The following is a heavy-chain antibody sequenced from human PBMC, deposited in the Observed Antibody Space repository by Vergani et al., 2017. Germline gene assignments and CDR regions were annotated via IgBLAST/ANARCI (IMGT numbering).Heavy chain of an antibody. Sequence: EVQLVQSGAEVKKPGATVKISCKVSGYTFTDYYMHWVQQAPGKGLEWMGLVDPEDGETIYAEKFQGRVTITADTSTDTAYMELSSLRSEDTAVYYCATAYGIVGATTSFGYYYYGMDVWGQGTTVTVSS. CDR2: VDPEDGET. CDR1: GYTFTDYY. V-gene: IGHV1-69-2*01. CDR3: ATAYGIVGATTSFGYYYYGMDV. J-gene: IGHJ6*02. D-gene: IGHD1-26*01.